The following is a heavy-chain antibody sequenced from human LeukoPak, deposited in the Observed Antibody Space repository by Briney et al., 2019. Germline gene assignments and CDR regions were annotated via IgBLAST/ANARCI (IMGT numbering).Heavy chain of an antibody. V-gene: IGHV3-30*02. Sequence: PGGSLRLSCEVSGFDFSKYGMHWVRQAPGKGLEWVAFIRYNGKNENCGDSVKGRFTISRDNSKNTLYLQMTNLRAADTAVYYCAKDLSRAVAADWFDPWDQGSLVTVSS. CDR2: IRYNGKNE. CDR1: GFDFSKYG. D-gene: IGHD6-19*01. J-gene: IGHJ5*02. CDR3: AKDLSRAVAADWFDP.